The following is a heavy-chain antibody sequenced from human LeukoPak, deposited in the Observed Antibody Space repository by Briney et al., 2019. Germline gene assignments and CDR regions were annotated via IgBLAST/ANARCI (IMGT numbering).Heavy chain of an antibody. CDR1: GFTFSNSA. D-gene: IGHD1-26*01. J-gene: IGHJ3*02. CDR2: ITSNGDRT. V-gene: IGHV3-64*01. Sequence: SGGSLRLSCAASGFTFSNSAMHWVRQAPGKGPEYVSAITSNGDRTYYANSVKGRFTISRDNSKNTLYLQMGRLRAEDMAVYYCARVGSWDAFDIWGQGTMVTVSS. CDR3: ARVGSWDAFDI.